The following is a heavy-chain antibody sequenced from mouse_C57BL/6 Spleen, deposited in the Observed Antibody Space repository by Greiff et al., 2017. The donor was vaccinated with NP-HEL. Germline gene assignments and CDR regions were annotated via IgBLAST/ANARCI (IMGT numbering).Heavy chain of an antibody. CDR3: ARDIYYGSTPDY. D-gene: IGHD1-1*01. CDR2: IDPSDSYT. CDR1: GYTFTSYW. Sequence: QVQLQQPGAELVRPGTSVKLSCKASGYTFTSYWMHWVKQRPGQGLEWIGVIDPSDSYTNYNQKFKGKATLTVDTSSSTAYMQLSSLTSEDSAVYYCARDIYYGSTPDYWGQGTTLTVSS. J-gene: IGHJ2*01. V-gene: IGHV1-59*01.